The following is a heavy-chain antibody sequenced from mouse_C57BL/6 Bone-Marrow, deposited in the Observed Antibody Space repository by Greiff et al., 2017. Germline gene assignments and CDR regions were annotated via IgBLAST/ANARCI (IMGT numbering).Heavy chain of an antibody. CDR1: GYSITSGYY. Sequence: ESGPGLVKPSQSLSLTCSVTGYSITSGYYWNWIRQFPGNKLEWMGYISYDGSNNYNPSLKNRISITRDTSKNQFFLKLNSVTTEDTATYYCARWGDYFDYWGQGTTLTVSS. CDR3: ARWGDYFDY. CDR2: ISYDGSN. J-gene: IGHJ2*01. V-gene: IGHV3-6*01.